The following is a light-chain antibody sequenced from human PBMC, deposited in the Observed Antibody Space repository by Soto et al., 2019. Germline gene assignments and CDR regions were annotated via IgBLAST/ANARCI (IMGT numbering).Light chain of an antibody. CDR2: EGN. Sequence: QSALTQPASVSGSPGQSITISCTGTGSDVGSYNLVSWYQQHPGKAPKLMVYEGNKRPSGVSNRFSGSKSGNTASLTVSGLQAEDEAYYYCCSYAGSPTFPWIFGGGTKVTVL. CDR1: GSDVGSYNL. CDR3: CSYAGSPTFPWI. J-gene: IGLJ3*02. V-gene: IGLV2-23*03.